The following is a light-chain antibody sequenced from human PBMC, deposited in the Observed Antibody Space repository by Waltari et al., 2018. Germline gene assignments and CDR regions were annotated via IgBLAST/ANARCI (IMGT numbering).Light chain of an antibody. Sequence: QSALTQPPSASGSPGQSVTIPCTGTSSDIGTYKYVSWYQQHPGKAPKIIIYEVSKWPSGVPDRFSGSKSGNTASLTVSGLQAEDEADYYCSSYAGTNNVIFGGGTKLTVL. J-gene: IGLJ2*01. CDR2: EVS. CDR1: SSDIGTYKY. CDR3: SSYAGTNNVI. V-gene: IGLV2-8*01.